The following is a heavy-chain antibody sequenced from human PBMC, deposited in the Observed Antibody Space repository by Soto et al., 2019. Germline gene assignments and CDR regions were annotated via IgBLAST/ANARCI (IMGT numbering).Heavy chain of an antibody. CDR2: INHSGST. CDR1: GGSFSGYY. D-gene: IGHD2-2*01. Sequence: SETLSLTCAVYGGSFSGYYWSWIRQPPGKGLEWIGEINHSGSTNYNPSLKSRVTISVDTSKNQFSLKLSSVTAADTAVYYCARGFGYQLGYYGMDVWGQGTTVTVSS. V-gene: IGHV4-34*01. J-gene: IGHJ6*02. CDR3: ARGFGYQLGYYGMDV.